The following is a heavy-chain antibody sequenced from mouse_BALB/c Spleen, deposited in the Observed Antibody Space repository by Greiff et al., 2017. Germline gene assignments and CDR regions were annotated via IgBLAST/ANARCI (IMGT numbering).Heavy chain of an antibody. CDR3: TRGANDRYDKGYYFDY. CDR1: GFTFSSYT. CDR2: ISSGGSYT. Sequence: EVKLMESGGGLVKPGGSLKLSCAASGFTFSSYTMPWVRQTPEKRLEWVATISSGGSYTSYPDSVKGRLTIARDNAKNTLYLQMSSLKTEDTAMYYCTRGANDRYDKGYYFDYWGQGTTVTVSS. J-gene: IGHJ2*01. D-gene: IGHD2-14*01. V-gene: IGHV5-6-4*01.